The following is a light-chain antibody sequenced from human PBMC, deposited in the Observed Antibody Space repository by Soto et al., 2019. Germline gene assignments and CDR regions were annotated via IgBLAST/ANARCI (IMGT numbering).Light chain of an antibody. CDR3: QQSYSTLIT. V-gene: IGKV1-39*01. Sequence: LSASVGDRVTITCRASQSISSYLNWYQQKPGKAPKLLIYAASSLQSGVPSRFSGSGSGTDFTLTISSLQPEDFATYYCQQSYSTLITFGQGTRLEIK. CDR1: QSISSY. CDR2: AAS. J-gene: IGKJ5*01.